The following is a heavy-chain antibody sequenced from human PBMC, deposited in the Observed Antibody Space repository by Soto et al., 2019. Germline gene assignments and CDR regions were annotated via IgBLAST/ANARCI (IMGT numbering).Heavy chain of an antibody. V-gene: IGHV1-18*01. D-gene: IGHD2-15*01. J-gene: IGHJ6*02. CDR1: GYTFTNYA. CDR2: ISVYNGNT. CDR3: ARGHCSGGSCYFSYRCGMDV. Sequence: QVQLVQSGAEVKKPGASVKVSCKASGYTFTNYAISWVRQAPGQGLEWMGWISVYNGNTDYAQKLEGRVTMTTDTATSTAYMELRRLRADDAAVYYCARGHCSGGSCYFSYRCGMDVWGQGTTVTVSS.